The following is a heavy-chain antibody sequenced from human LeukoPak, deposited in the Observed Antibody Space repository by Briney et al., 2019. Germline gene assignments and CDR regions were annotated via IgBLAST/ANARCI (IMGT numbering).Heavy chain of an antibody. CDR2: INHSGST. D-gene: IGHD3-10*01. V-gene: IGHV4-34*01. Sequence: LETLSLTCAVYGGSFSGYYWSWIRQPPGKGLEWIGEINHSGSTNYNPSLKSRVTISVDTSKNQFPLKLSPVTAADPDVYYCATRTGSGSYYRGNWFDPWGQGTLVTVSS. J-gene: IGHJ5*02. CDR1: GGSFSGYY. CDR3: ATRTGSGSYYRGNWFDP.